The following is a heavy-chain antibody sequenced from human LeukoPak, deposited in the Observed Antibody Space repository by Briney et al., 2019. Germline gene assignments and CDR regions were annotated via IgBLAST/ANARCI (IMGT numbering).Heavy chain of an antibody. CDR2: INHSGST. CDR3: ARVHYYDASDYSTSNWFDP. J-gene: IGHJ5*02. Sequence: SETLSLTCAVYGGSFSGYYWSWIRQPPGKGLEWIGEINHSGSTYYNPSLKSRVTISLDPSKNQFSLKLTSVAAAGTALYHCARVHYYDASDYSTSNWFDPWGQGTLVTVSS. D-gene: IGHD3-22*01. CDR1: GGSFSGYY. V-gene: IGHV4-34*01.